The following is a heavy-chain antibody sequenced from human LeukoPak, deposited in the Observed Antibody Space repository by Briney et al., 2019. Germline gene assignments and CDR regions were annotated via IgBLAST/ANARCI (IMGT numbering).Heavy chain of an antibody. J-gene: IGHJ4*02. V-gene: IGHV1-69*04. D-gene: IGHD1-26*01. Sequence: SVKVSCKASGGTFSSYAISWVRQAPGQGLEWMGRIIPILGIANYAQKFQGRVTITADKSTSTAYMELSSLRSEDTAVYYCATSRWVGATADYWGQGTLVTVSS. CDR2: IIPILGIA. CDR3: ATSRWVGATADY. CDR1: GGTFSSYA.